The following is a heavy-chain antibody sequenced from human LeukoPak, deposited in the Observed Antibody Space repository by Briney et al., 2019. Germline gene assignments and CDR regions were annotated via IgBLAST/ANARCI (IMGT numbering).Heavy chain of an antibody. CDR3: ASRTAMVTWAY. J-gene: IGHJ4*02. CDR1: GGSFSGYY. Sequence: PSETLSLTCAVYGGSFSGYYWSWIRQPPGKGLEWIGEINHSGSTNYNPSLKSRVTISVDTSENQFSLKLSSVTAADTAVYYCASRTAMVTWAYWGQGTLVTVSS. V-gene: IGHV4-34*01. D-gene: IGHD5-18*01. CDR2: INHSGST.